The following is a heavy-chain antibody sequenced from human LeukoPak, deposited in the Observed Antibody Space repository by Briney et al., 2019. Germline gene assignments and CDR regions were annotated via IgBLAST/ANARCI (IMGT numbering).Heavy chain of an antibody. Sequence: GGSLRLSCAASGFSVSNYYMSWVRQPPGKGLEWVSVMYTGGGRYYGDSVKGRFTISRDNSKDTVFLQMNSLRVEDTALYYCTRGQSYCGADCYSDWGQGTLVTVSS. CDR2: MYTGGGR. V-gene: IGHV3-66*01. CDR1: GFSVSNYY. D-gene: IGHD2-21*02. CDR3: TRGQSYCGADCYSD. J-gene: IGHJ4*02.